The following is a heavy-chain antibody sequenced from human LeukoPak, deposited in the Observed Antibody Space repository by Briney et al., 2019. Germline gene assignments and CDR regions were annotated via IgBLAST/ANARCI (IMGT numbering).Heavy chain of an antibody. Sequence: SETLSLTCTVSGGSIRSSYYYWGWIRQPPGKGLEWIGSIYDSGSTYYNPSLKSRVTISVDTSKNQFSLKLSSVTAADTAVYYCARDGVAGAFDIWGQGTMVTVSS. D-gene: IGHD3-16*01. CDR3: ARDGVAGAFDI. CDR2: IYDSGST. CDR1: GGSIRSSYYY. J-gene: IGHJ3*02. V-gene: IGHV4-39*02.